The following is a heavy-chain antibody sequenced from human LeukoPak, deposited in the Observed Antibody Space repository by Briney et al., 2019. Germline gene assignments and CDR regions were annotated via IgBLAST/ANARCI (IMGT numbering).Heavy chain of an antibody. V-gene: IGHV4-30-4*08. CDR3: SKDLGVIANKYAPAL. CDR1: GRSISCGDYY. J-gene: IGHJ3*01. Sequence: SETLSLTCTVCGRSISCGDYYWLWIRPPPGKGLEWMGYIYYSRSTYYNPSLKRRVTISVDTSKNQFSLKLSSAAADDTAVYYSSKDLGVIANKYAPALWGQGTMVTVSS. CDR2: IYYSRST. D-gene: IGHD2-21*01.